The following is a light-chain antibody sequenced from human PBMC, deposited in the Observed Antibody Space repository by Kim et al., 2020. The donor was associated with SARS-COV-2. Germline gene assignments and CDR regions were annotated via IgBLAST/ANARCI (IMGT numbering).Light chain of an antibody. CDR2: AAS. J-gene: IGKJ3*01. CDR1: QDVSGY. V-gene: IGKV1-8*01. CDR3: QQYHTYPFT. Sequence: ASTGDRVTITCRASQDVSGYLAWYQQKPGKAPKLLIYAASTLESGVSSRFSGSGSGTDFTLTITCLQSEDFAIYSCQQYHTYPFTFGPGTKVDIK.